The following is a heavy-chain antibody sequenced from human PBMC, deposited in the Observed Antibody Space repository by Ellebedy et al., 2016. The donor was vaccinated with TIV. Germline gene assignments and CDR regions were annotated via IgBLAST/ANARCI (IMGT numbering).Heavy chain of an antibody. CDR1: GGPISSSSYC. CDR3: ARAYGSGSYYQYYFDY. J-gene: IGHJ4*02. CDR2: IFYTGSP. V-gene: IGHV4-39*01. Sequence: SETLSLTCTVSGGPISSSSYCWGWIRQPPGKGLEYIGSIFYTGSPYYNPSLKSRVTISVDTSKSQFSLKLSSVTAAETAVYYCARAYGSGSYYQYYFDYWGQGTLVTVSS. D-gene: IGHD3-10*01.